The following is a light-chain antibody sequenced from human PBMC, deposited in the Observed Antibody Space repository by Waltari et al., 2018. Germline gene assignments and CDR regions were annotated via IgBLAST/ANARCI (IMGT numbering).Light chain of an antibody. CDR2: DGS. Sequence: QSALPQPASVSGSTGQSVTILCAGTSIDVGGYNSVSWYQEHPGQAPRVIIYDGSDRPSGVSDRFSGSKSGNTASLTISGLQAEDEADYYCSSQSSNDVVLFGGGTKLTVL. CDR3: SSQSSNDVVL. J-gene: IGLJ2*01. CDR1: SIDVGGYNS. V-gene: IGLV2-14*01.